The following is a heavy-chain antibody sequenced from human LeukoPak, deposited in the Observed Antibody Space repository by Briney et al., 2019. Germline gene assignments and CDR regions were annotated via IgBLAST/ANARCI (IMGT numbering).Heavy chain of an antibody. V-gene: IGHV1-8*01. CDR2: MNPNSGNT. CDR3: AKVAKYYYGPETYFFFEN. Sequence: ASVKVSCKASGYTFTSYDISWVRQATGQGLEWMGWMNPNSGNTGYAQKFKGRVTMTRNTSISTAYMELSSLRSDDTAVYYCAKVAKYYYGPETYFFFENWGQGTLVTVSS. J-gene: IGHJ4*02. CDR1: GYTFTSYD. D-gene: IGHD3-10*01.